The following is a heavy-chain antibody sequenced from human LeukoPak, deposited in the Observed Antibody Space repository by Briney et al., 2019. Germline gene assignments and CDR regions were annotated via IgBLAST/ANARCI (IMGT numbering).Heavy chain of an antibody. V-gene: IGHV3-72*01. D-gene: IGHD6-13*01. Sequence: GGSLRLSCAASGFTFSDHYMDWVRQAPGKGLEWVGRTRNKANSYSTEYAASVKGRFTTSRDASKNSLFLQMNSLKTEDTAVYYCARGSSRSRPHFDSWGQGTLVTVSS. CDR2: TRNKANSYST. CDR1: GFTFSDHY. J-gene: IGHJ4*02. CDR3: ARGSSRSRPHFDS.